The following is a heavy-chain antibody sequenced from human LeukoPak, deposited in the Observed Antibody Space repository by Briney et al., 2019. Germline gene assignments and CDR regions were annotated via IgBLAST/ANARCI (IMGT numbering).Heavy chain of an antibody. D-gene: IGHD2-2*01. V-gene: IGHV1-46*03. CDR1: GYTFTSYY. CDR3: ARGRCSSTSCYLLDY. Sequence: ASVKVSCKASGYTFTSYYMHWVRQAPGQGLEWMGIINPSGGSTSYAQKFQGRVTMTRDTSTSTVYMELSSLGSEDTAVYYCARGRCSSTSCYLLDYWGQGTLVTVSS. J-gene: IGHJ4*02. CDR2: INPSGGST.